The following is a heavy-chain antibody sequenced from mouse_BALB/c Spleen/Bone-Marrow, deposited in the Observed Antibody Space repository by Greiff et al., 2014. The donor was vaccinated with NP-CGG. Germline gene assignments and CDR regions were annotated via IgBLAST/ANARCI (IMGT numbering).Heavy chain of an antibody. Sequence: VQLQQSGPGLVAPSQSLPITCTVSGFSLTNYGISWVRQPPGKGLEWLGVIWGDGSTNYHSALISRLSISKDNSKSQVLLKPNSLQTDDTATYYCRGGPWFAYWGQGTLVTVSA. CDR3: RGGPWFAY. CDR2: IWGDGST. V-gene: IGHV2-3*01. J-gene: IGHJ3*01. D-gene: IGHD3-3*01. CDR1: GFSLTNYG.